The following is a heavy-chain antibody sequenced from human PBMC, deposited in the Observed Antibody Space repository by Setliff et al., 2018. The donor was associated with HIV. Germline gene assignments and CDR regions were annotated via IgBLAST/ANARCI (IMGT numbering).Heavy chain of an antibody. Sequence: PSETLSLTCAVYGGSFSAYYWSWIRQTPGKGLEWIGEINHSGSTYYNPSLMSRVTISVDTSKNQFSLKLRSVTAADTAVYYCARQWRDQYNSGVSTEYFQHWGLGTLVTVSS. CDR3: ARQWRDQYNSGVSTEYFQH. J-gene: IGHJ1*01. V-gene: IGHV4-34*01. D-gene: IGHD3-22*01. CDR1: GGSFSAYY. CDR2: INHSGST.